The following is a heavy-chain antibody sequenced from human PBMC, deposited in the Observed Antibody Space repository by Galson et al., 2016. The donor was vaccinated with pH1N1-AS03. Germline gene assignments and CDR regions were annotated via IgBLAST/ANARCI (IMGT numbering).Heavy chain of an antibody. CDR2: IFHSGNT. D-gene: IGHD6-13*01. CDR3: AREGATADPDDS. V-gene: IGHV4-38-2*02. Sequence: LSLTCAVSGYSISSGHYWGWIRQPPGKGLEWIGSIFHSGNTYYNPSLKSRVTISVDTSKNQFSLNLYSVTAADTAVYYCAREGATADPDDSWGQGTLVTVSS. CDR1: GYSISSGHY. J-gene: IGHJ4*02.